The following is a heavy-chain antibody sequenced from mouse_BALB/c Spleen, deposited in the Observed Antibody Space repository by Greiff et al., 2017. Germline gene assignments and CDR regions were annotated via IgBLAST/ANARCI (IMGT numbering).Heavy chain of an antibody. J-gene: IGHJ2*01. V-gene: IGHV5-17*02. Sequence: DVKLVESGGGLVQPGGSRKLSCAASGFTFSSFGMHWVRQAPEKGLEWVAYISSGSSTIYYADTVKGRFTISRDNPKNTLFLQMTSLRSEDTAMYYCAREGGITTVYFDYWGQGTTLTVSS. CDR3: AREGGITTVYFDY. CDR1: GFTFSSFG. D-gene: IGHD1-1*01. CDR2: ISSGSSTI.